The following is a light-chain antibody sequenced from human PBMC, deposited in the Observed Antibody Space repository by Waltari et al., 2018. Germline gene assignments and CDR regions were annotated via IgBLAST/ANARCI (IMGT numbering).Light chain of an antibody. Sequence: IVMTQSPAPLPVSPGGRVTLSCRASQNIGSHLAWYQQKPGQAPRLLIFDASTRATGIPARFGGSGSGTEFTLTISLQSEDSAIYYCQHYHHWPSTFGQGTRLEIK. CDR1: QNIGSH. J-gene: IGKJ5*01. CDR3: QHYHHWPST. V-gene: IGKV3-15*01. CDR2: DAS.